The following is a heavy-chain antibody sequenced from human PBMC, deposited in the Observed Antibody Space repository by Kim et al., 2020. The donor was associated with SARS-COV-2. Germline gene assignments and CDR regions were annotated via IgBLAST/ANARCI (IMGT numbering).Heavy chain of an antibody. D-gene: IGHD1-26*01. V-gene: IGHV3-53*01. Sequence: TYYADSVNGRINNSRDSAKNTLYLQMSSLRCEATAVYYCARNSGSYAFDYWGQGTLVTVSS. CDR3: ARNSGSYAFDY. CDR2: T. J-gene: IGHJ4*02.